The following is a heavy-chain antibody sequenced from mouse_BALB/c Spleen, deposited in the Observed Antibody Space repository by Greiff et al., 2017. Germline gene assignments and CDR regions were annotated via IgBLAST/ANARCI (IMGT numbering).Heavy chain of an antibody. CDR3: ARDSTSIGWFAY. CDR1: GFTFTDYY. J-gene: IGHJ3*01. D-gene: IGHD2-14*01. Sequence: EVKLMESGGGLVQPGGSLRLSFATSGFTFTDYYMSCVRQPPGKALEWLGFIRNKANGYTTEYSASVKGRFTISRDNSQSILYLQMNTLRAEDSATYYCARDSTSIGWFAYWGQGTLVTVSA. CDR2: IRNKANGYTT. V-gene: IGHV7-3*02.